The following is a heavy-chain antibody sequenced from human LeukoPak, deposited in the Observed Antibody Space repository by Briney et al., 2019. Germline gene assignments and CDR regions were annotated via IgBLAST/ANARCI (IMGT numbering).Heavy chain of an antibody. CDR2: IYYSGST. CDR3: ARDPYYYDSSGYYINAFDI. V-gene: IGHV4-59*01. CDR1: GGSISSYY. Sequence: PSETLSLTCTVSGGSISSYYWSWIRQPPGKGLEWIGYIYYSGSTNYIPSLKSRVTISVDTSKNQFSLKLSSVTAADTAVYYCARDPYYYDSSGYYINAFDIWGQGTMVTVSS. D-gene: IGHD3-22*01. J-gene: IGHJ3*02.